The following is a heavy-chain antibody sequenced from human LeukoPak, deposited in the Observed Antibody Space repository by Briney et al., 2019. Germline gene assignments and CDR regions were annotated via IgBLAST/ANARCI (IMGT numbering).Heavy chain of an antibody. CDR2: IYYSGST. CDR3: ARAYSSSFAGFDY. Sequence: SETLSLTCTVSGGSISSSSYYWGWIRRPPGKGLEWIGSIYYSGSTYYNPSLKSRVTISVDTSKNQFSLKLSSVTAADTAVYYCARAYSSSFAGFDYWGQGTLVTVSS. J-gene: IGHJ4*02. D-gene: IGHD6-13*01. V-gene: IGHV4-39*07. CDR1: GGSISSSSYY.